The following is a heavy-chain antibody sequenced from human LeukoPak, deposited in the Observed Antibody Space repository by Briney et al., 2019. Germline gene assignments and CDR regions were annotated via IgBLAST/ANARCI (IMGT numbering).Heavy chain of an antibody. D-gene: IGHD3-10*01. CDR1: GGSFSGYY. V-gene: IGHV4-34*01. Sequence: PSETLSLTCAVYGGSFSGYYWSWIRQPPGKGLEWIGEINHSGSTNYNPSLKSRVTISVDTSKNQFSLKLSSVTAADTAVYYCASPMVRGVITDWGQGTLVTVSS. CDR3: ASPMVRGVITD. CDR2: INHSGST. J-gene: IGHJ4*02.